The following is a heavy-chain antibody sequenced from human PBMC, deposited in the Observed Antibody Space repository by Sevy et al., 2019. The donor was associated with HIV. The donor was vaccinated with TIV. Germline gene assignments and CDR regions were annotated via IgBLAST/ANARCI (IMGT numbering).Heavy chain of an antibody. D-gene: IGHD3-22*01. CDR3: ARGEVYYDRSGYYHAFDI. CDR1: GYTFTSYG. Sequence: ASVKVSCKASGYTFTSYGISWVRQAPGQGLEWMGWISAYNGNTNYAQKLQGRVTMTTDTSTSTAYMELRSLRSDDTAVYYCARGEVYYDRSGYYHAFDIWGQGTMVTVSS. V-gene: IGHV1-18*01. J-gene: IGHJ3*02. CDR2: ISAYNGNT.